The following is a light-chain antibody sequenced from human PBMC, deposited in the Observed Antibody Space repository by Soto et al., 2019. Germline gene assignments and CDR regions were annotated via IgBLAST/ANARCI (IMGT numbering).Light chain of an antibody. Sequence: QSVLTQPPSASGTPGQRITISCSGSSSNIGSHTVNWHQQVPGTAPKHLIYSNNERPSGVPDRFSGSKYGTSASPAISGLQSGDEDDYYCAAWDDSLNSVIFGGGTKLTVL. CDR3: AAWDDSLNSVI. CDR2: SNN. J-gene: IGLJ2*01. V-gene: IGLV1-44*01. CDR1: SSNIGSHT.